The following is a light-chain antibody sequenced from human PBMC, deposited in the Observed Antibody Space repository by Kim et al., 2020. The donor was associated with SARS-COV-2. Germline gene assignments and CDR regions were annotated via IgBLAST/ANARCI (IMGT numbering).Light chain of an antibody. J-gene: IGLJ1*01. Sequence: PGQTARSTCSGDALPEKQTYWYQQKSGQAPLLLIYKDSERPSGIPGRFSGSSSGTTVTLTISGVQAEDDADYYCQSADGSGTYVFGTGTKVTVL. V-gene: IGLV3-25*03. CDR3: QSADGSGTYV. CDR1: ALPEKQ. CDR2: KDS.